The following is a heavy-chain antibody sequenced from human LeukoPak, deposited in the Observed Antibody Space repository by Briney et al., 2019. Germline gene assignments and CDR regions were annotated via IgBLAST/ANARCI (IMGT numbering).Heavy chain of an antibody. D-gene: IGHD6-19*01. CDR3: ARAYGYSSGDAFDI. V-gene: IGHV1-24*01. J-gene: IGHJ3*02. CDR2: FDPEDGET. CDR1: GYTLTELS. Sequence: ASVKVSCKVSGYTLTELSMHWVRRAPGKGLEWMGGFDPEDGETIYAQKFQGRVTVTEDTSTDTAYMELSSLRSEDTALYHCARAYGYSSGDAFDIWGQGTLVTVSS.